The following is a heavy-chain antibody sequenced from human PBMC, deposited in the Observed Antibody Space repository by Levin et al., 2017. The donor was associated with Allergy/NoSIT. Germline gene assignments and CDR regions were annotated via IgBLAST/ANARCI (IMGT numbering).Heavy chain of an antibody. CDR3: ARAPTLWPTQGESHRAFDI. CDR2: ISDSGRDT. D-gene: IGHD3-10*01. CDR1: GFTFTNFA. J-gene: IGHJ3*02. Sequence: PGGSLRLSCAASGFTFTNFAMNWVRQAPGKGLEWVSGISDSGRDTYYADSVKGRLTISRDNSKNTLHLQMSGLRADDTATYHCARAPTLWPTQGESHRAFDIWGQGTMVTVSS. V-gene: IGHV3-23*01.